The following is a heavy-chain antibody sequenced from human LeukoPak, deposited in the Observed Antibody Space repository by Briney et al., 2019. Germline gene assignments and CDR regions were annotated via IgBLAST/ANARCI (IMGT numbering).Heavy chain of an antibody. V-gene: IGHV3-15*01. J-gene: IGHJ4*02. CDR1: GFTFSNAW. CDR2: IKSKTDGGTT. CDR3: TTGQWGSYRRTFDY. Sequence: GGSLRLSCAASGFTFSNAWMSWVRQAPGKGLEWVGRIKSKTDGGTTDYAAPVKGRFTISRDDSKNTLYLQMNSLKTEDTAVYYCTTGQWGSYRRTFDYWGQGTLVTVSS. D-gene: IGHD3-16*02.